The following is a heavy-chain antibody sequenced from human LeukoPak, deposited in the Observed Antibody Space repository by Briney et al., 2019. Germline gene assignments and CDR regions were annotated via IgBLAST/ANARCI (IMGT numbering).Heavy chain of an antibody. V-gene: IGHV1-2*02. J-gene: IGHJ4*02. Sequence: ASVKVSCKASGYIFTNYYMHWVRQAPGQGLEWMGWINPNSGGTNYAQKFQGRVTMTRDTSISTAYMELSRLRSDDTAVYYCARPGGYKSHYDYWGQGTLVTVSS. CDR3: ARPGGYKSHYDY. CDR1: GYIFTNYY. CDR2: INPNSGGT. D-gene: IGHD5-24*01.